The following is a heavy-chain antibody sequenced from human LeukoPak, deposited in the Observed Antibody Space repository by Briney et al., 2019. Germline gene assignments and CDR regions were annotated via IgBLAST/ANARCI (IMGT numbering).Heavy chain of an antibody. V-gene: IGHV4-30-2*02. CDR3: ARDYGDIPPDWYYDL. J-gene: IGHJ2*01. CDR2: IYHSGST. CDR1: GGSISSGGYY. D-gene: IGHD4-17*01. Sequence: PSQTLSLTCTVSGGSISSGGYYWSWIRQPPGKGLEWIGYIYHSGSTYYNPSLKSRVTISVDTSKNQFSLKLRSVTAADTAVYYCARDYGDIPPDWYYDLWGRGTLVTVSS.